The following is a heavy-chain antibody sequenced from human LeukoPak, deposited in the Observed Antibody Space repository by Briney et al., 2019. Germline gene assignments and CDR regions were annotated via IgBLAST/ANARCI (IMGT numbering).Heavy chain of an antibody. CDR1: GYTFTNYG. J-gene: IGHJ4*02. CDR3: ARKRYFDWFPLDY. D-gene: IGHD3-9*01. CDR2: ISVNRDNT. Sequence: ASVKVSCKASGYTFTNYGISWVRQAPGQGLEWMGWISVNRDNTNYAQKFQGRVTITADESTSTAYMELSSLGSEDTAVYYCARKRYFDWFPLDYWGQGTLVTVSS. V-gene: IGHV1-18*01.